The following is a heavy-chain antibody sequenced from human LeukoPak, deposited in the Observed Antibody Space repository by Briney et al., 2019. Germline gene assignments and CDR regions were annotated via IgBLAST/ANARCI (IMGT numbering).Heavy chain of an antibody. CDR3: ASVHDDFWSGYLVPDAFDI. CDR2: ISSSSSYI. D-gene: IGHD3-3*01. J-gene: IGHJ3*02. CDR1: GFTFGSYS. Sequence: KSGGSLRLSCAASGFTFGSYSMNWVRQAPGKGLEWVSSISSSSSYIYYADAVKGRYTISRDNAKNSLYLQMNSLRAEDTAVYYCASVHDDFWSGYLVPDAFDIWGQGTMVTVSS. V-gene: IGHV3-21*01.